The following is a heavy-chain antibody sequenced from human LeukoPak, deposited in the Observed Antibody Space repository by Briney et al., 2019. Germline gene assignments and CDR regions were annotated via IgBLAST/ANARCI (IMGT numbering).Heavy chain of an antibody. CDR2: NSAYNGNT. Sequence: ASLKFSCKPSGCTFTSYGISWVRPAPEQGFAWMGWNSAYNGNTNYAQKLQGRVTITTDTSTSTAYMELRSLRSDDTAVYYCARGENWFDPWGQGTLVTVSS. J-gene: IGHJ5*02. CDR1: GCTFTSYG. CDR3: ARGENWFDP. V-gene: IGHV1-18*01.